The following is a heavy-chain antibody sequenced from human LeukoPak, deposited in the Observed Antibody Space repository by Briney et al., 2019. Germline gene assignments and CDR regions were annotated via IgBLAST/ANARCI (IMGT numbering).Heavy chain of an antibody. CDR1: GGSISSGSYY. Sequence: PSQTLSLTCTVSGGSISSGSYYWSWIRQPAGKGLEWIGRIYTSGSTNYNPSLKSRVTISVDTSKNQFSLKLSSVTAADTAVYYCARGSGQQQPNFDYWGQGTLVTVSS. CDR2: IYTSGST. CDR3: ARGSGQQQPNFDY. J-gene: IGHJ4*02. V-gene: IGHV4-61*02. D-gene: IGHD6-13*01.